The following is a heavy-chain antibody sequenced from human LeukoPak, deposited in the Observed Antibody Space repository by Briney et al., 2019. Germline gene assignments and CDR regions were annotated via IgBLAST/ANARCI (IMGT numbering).Heavy chain of an antibody. V-gene: IGHV3-11*01. Sequence: NTGGSLRLSCAASGFTFSDYYMSWIRQAPGKGLEWVSYISSSGSTIYYADSVKGRFTISRDNAKNSLYLQMNSLRAEDTAVYYCARAREEYYDSSGSFFDYWGQGTLVTVSS. D-gene: IGHD3-22*01. CDR1: GFTFSDYY. CDR2: ISSSGSTI. J-gene: IGHJ4*02. CDR3: ARAREEYYDSSGSFFDY.